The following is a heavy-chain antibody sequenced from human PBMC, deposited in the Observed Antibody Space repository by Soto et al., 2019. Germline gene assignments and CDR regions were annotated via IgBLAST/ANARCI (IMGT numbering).Heavy chain of an antibody. D-gene: IGHD4-17*01. CDR1: GFTVSSNY. CDR2: IYSGGST. V-gene: IGHV3-66*01. Sequence: PGGSLRLSCAASGFTVSSNYMSWVRQAPGKGLEWVSVIYSGGSTYYADSVKGRFTISRDNSKNTLYLQMNSLRAEDTAVYYCARDAPYGDYGADSFDIWGQGTMVTVSS. J-gene: IGHJ3*02. CDR3: ARDAPYGDYGADSFDI.